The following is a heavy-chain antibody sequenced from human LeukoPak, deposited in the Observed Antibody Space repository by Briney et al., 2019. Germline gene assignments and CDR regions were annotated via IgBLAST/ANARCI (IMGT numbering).Heavy chain of an antibody. CDR2: IIPIFGTA. CDR1: GGTFSSYA. V-gene: IGHV1-69*05. J-gene: IGHJ3*02. Sequence: SVKVSCKASGGTFSSYAISWVRQAPGQGLEWMGRIIPIFGTANYEQKFQGRVTITTDESTSTAYMELSSLRSEDTGVYYCAREYASPHTKPDAFDIWGQGTMVTVSS. CDR3: AREYASPHTKPDAFDI. D-gene: IGHD1-1*01.